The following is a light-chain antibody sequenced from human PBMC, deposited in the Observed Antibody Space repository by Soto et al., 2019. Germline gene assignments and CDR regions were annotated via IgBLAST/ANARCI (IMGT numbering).Light chain of an antibody. J-gene: IGKJ5*01. V-gene: IGKV3-15*01. CDR2: RAS. CDR3: QQYNNWPQIT. CDR1: HIVSSN. Sequence: EIVMTQSPATLSLSPGESSTLCWRSSHIVSSNLAWYQQKPGQAPRLLIYRASTRVTGIPARFSGSGSGTEFPLTISSLQSEDFAVYYCQQYNNWPQITFGQGTRLENK.